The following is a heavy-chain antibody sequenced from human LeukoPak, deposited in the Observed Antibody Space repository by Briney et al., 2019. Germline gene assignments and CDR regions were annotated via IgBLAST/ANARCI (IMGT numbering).Heavy chain of an antibody. D-gene: IGHD6-6*01. CDR2: IWYDGSNK. J-gene: IGHJ5*02. CDR3: AREIIAARTWFDP. CDR1: GFTFGSYG. V-gene: IGHV3-33*01. Sequence: GGSLRLSCAASGFTFGSYGMHWVRQAPGKGLEWVAVIWYDGSNKYYADSVKGRFTISRDNSKNTLYLQMNSLRAEDTAVYYCAREIIAARTWFDPWGQGTLVTVSS.